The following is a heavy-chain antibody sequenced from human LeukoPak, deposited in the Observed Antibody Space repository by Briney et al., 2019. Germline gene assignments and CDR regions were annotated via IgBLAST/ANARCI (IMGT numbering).Heavy chain of an antibody. CDR2: IWYDGSNK. D-gene: IGHD3-9*01. Sequence: GGSLRLSCAASGFTFSSYAMSWVRQAPGKGLEWVAVIWYDGSNKYYADSVKGRFTISRDNSKNTLYLQMNSLRAEDTAVYYCAKVRYFGPSAFDIWGQGTMVTVSS. J-gene: IGHJ3*02. CDR3: AKVRYFGPSAFDI. V-gene: IGHV3-33*06. CDR1: GFTFSSYA.